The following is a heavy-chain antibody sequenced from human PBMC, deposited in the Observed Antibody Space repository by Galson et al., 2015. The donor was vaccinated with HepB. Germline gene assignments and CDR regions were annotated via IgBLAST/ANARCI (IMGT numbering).Heavy chain of an antibody. Sequence: SVKVSCKASGYTFTGYYMHWVRQAPGQGLEWMGWINPNSGGTNYAQKFQGRVTMTRDTSISTAYMELSRLRSDDTAVYYCARQDTIFGVVIPRAPRIDYWGQGTLVTVSS. V-gene: IGHV1-2*02. CDR1: GYTFTGYY. J-gene: IGHJ4*02. D-gene: IGHD3-3*01. CDR2: INPNSGGT. CDR3: ARQDTIFGVVIPRAPRIDY.